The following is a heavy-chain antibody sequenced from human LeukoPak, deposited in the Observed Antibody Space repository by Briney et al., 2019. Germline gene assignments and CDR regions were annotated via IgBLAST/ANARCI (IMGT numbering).Heavy chain of an antibody. Sequence: SETLSFTCTVSGGSISSSSYYWGWIRQPPGKGLEWIGSIYYSGSTYYNPFLKSRVTISVDTSKNQFSLKLSSVTAADTAVYYCARHEHWGPAGGFDYWGQGTLVTVSS. CDR1: GGSISSSSYY. J-gene: IGHJ4*01. CDR3: ARHEHWGPAGGFDY. CDR2: IYYSGST. V-gene: IGHV4-39*01. D-gene: IGHD3-16*01.